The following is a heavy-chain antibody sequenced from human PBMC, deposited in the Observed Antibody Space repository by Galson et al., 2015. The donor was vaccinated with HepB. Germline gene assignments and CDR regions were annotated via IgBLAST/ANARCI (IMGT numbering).Heavy chain of an antibody. V-gene: IGHV3-30*04. CDR1: GFPFSNYA. CDR3: ARRAGASGGFSFDY. J-gene: IGHJ4*02. D-gene: IGHD3-16*01. CDR2: ILHDAHNR. Sequence: SLRLSCAASGFPFSNYAMHWVRQTPGKGLEWMTVILHDAHNRYYADSVEGRFTVSRDNSKNTVYLQTHSLRPEDTAIYYCARRAGASGGFSFDYWGQGSLVTVSS.